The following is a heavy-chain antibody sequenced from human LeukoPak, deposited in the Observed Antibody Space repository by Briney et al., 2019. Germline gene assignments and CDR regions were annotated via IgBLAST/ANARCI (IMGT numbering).Heavy chain of an antibody. V-gene: IGHV4-59*01. Sequence: SETLSLTCTVSGGSISSYYWSWIRQPPGKGLEWIGYIYYSGSTNYNPSLKSRVTISVDTSKNQFSLKLSSVTAADTAVYYCARVAGYCSGGSCSNGQYYYYYVDVWGKGTTVTISS. D-gene: IGHD2-15*01. CDR1: GGSISSYY. J-gene: IGHJ6*03. CDR2: IYYSGST. CDR3: ARVAGYCSGGSCSNGQYYYYYVDV.